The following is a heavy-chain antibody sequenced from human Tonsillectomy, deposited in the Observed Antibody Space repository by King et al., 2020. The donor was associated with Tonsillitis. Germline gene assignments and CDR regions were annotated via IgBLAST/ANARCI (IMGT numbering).Heavy chain of an antibody. CDR1: GYSFSNYW. J-gene: IGHJ4*02. CDR2: IYPGDSDT. D-gene: IGHD6-13*01. Sequence: VQLVESGAEVKKPGDSLKITCKGSGYSFSNYWIAWVRQMPGKGLEWMGIIYPGDSDTRYSPSFQGQVTISADKSISTAFLQWNSLKASDTAMYYCARAPGYSISWDLDYWGQGTLVTVSS. V-gene: IGHV5-51*01. CDR3: ARAPGYSISWDLDY.